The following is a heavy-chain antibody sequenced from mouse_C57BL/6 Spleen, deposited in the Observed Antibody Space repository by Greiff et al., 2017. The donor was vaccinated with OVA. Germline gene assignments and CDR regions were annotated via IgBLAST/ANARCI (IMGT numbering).Heavy chain of an antibody. D-gene: IGHD4-1*01. CDR2: IDPSASYT. J-gene: IGHJ2*01. Sequence: QVQLQQPGAELVKPGASVKLSCKASGYTFTSYWMQWVKQRPGQGLEWIGEIDPSASYTNYNQKFKGKATLTVDTSSSTAYMQLRSLTSEDSEVYYCARRPLTASDYWGQGTTLTVSA. V-gene: IGHV1-50*01. CDR1: GYTFTSYW. CDR3: ARRPLTASDY.